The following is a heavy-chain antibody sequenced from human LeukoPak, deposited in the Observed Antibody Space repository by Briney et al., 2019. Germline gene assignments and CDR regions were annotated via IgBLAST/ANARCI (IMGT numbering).Heavy chain of an antibody. CDR1: GFTFSSYW. V-gene: IGHV3-7*01. J-gene: IGHJ4*02. CDR3: ARDSRGYDRYYFDY. Sequence: GGSLRLSCAASGFTFSSYWMSWVRQAPGKGLEWVANIKQDGSEKYYVDSVKGRFTISRDNAKNSLYLQMNSLRAEDTAVYSCARDSRGYDRYYFDYWGQGTLVTVSS. D-gene: IGHD5-12*01. CDR2: IKQDGSEK.